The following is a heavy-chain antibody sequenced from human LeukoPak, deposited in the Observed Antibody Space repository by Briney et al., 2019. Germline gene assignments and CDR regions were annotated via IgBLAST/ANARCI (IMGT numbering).Heavy chain of an antibody. CDR2: IGSSSSYI. CDR3: ARLGYSYGSDY. J-gene: IGHJ4*02. V-gene: IGHV3-21*01. D-gene: IGHD5-18*01. Sequence: PGGSLRLSCAASGFTFSSYSMNWVRQAPGKGLEWVSSIGSSSSYIYYADSVKGRFTISRDNAKNSLYLQMNSLRAEDTAVYYCARLGYSYGSDYWGQGTLVTVSS. CDR1: GFTFSSYS.